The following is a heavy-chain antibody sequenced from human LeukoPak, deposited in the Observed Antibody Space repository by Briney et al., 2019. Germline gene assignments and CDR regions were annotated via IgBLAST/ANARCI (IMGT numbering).Heavy chain of an antibody. D-gene: IGHD1/OR15-1a*01. V-gene: IGHV3-53*01. CDR2: IYSGGST. J-gene: IGHJ4*02. Sequence: PGGSLRLSFPASGFTVSSNYMTWVRQAPGRGREGVSLIYSGGSTFYADSVKGRFTISRDNSKNTLYLHKNSLRAEDTAVYYCARVGAAGTEYFDYWGQGTLVPVSS. CDR3: ARVGAAGTEYFDY. CDR1: GFTVSSNY.